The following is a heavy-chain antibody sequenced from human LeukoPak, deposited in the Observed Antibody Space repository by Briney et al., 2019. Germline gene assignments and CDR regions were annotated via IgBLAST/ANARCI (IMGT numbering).Heavy chain of an antibody. D-gene: IGHD3-22*01. Sequence: ASVTVSFKASGYTFTGYYMHWVRQAPGHALEGMGWINPNSGGTNYAQKFQGRVTMTRDTSNSTAYMELSRLRSDDTAVYYCARGYYYDCSGYFFDYWGQGTLVTVSS. CDR3: ARGYYYDCSGYFFDY. V-gene: IGHV1-2*02. J-gene: IGHJ4*02. CDR1: GYTFTGYY. CDR2: INPNSGGT.